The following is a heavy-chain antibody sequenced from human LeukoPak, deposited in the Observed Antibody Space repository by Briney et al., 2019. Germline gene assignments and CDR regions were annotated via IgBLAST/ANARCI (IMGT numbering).Heavy chain of an antibody. V-gene: IGHV4-59*01. D-gene: IGHD4-17*01. CDR3: ATTYGDDAFAY. CDR2: IYYSGST. J-gene: IGHJ4*02. Sequence: SETLSLTCTVSGGSISSYYWSWIRQPPGKGLEWIGYIYYSGSTNYNPSLKSRVTISVDTSKNQFSLTLSPVPAADTAVYSCATTYGDDAFAYWGQGTLATLPS. CDR1: GGSISSYY.